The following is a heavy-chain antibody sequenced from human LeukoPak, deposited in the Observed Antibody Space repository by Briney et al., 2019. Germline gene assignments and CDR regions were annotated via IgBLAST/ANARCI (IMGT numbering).Heavy chain of an antibody. J-gene: IGHJ4*02. Sequence: PGRSLRLSCVASGFTFDDYAMHWVRQAPGKGLEWVSGINWNGNTIGYADSVKGRFTISRDNAKNSLYLQMNSLRAEDTALYYCAKSDIAVPGPFDYWGQGTLVTVSS. CDR2: INWNGNTI. CDR3: AKSDIAVPGPFDY. V-gene: IGHV3-9*01. D-gene: IGHD6-19*01. CDR1: GFTFDDYA.